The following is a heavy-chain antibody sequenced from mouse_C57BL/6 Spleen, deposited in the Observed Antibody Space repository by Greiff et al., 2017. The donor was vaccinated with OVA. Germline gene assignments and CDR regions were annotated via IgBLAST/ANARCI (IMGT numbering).Heavy chain of an antibody. V-gene: IGHV1-82*01. CDR1: GYAFSSSW. CDR3: ASSSYEAWFAY. Sequence: QVQLQQSGPELVKPGASVKISCKASGYAFSSSWMNWVKQRPGKGLEWIGRIYPGDGDTNYNGKFKGKATLTADKSSSTAYMQLSSLTSEDSAVHFCASSSYEAWFAYWGQGTLVTVSA. CDR2: IYPGDGDT. D-gene: IGHD1-1*01. J-gene: IGHJ3*01.